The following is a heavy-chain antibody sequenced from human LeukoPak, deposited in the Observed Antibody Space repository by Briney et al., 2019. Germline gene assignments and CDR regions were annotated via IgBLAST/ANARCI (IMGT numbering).Heavy chain of an antibody. D-gene: IGHD2-15*01. CDR1: GYSISSGYY. J-gene: IGHJ4*02. V-gene: IGHV4-38-2*02. CDR2: IYHSGST. CDR3: AREIGYCDNGSCGNFDY. Sequence: PSETLSLTCTVSGYSISSGYYWGWIRQPPGKGLEWIGSIYHSGSTYYNPSLKSRVTISVDTSKNQFSLELTSVTAADTADYYCAREIGYCDNGSCGNFDYWGQGTQVTVSS.